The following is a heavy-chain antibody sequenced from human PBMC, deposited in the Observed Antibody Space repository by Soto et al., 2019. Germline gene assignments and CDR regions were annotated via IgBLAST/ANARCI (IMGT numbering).Heavy chain of an antibody. J-gene: IGHJ6*04. D-gene: IGHD3-16*01. Sequence: GGSLRLSCVGSGFVFSSYSMNWVRLAPGRGLEWVSYITNTGSTRLYAESVKGRFTISRDNARNSLYLQMNSLRAEDTAVYYCARPPTSILGLIYYYQMDVWGKGTAVTVSS. CDR3: ARPPTSILGLIYYYQMDV. V-gene: IGHV3-48*01. CDR1: GFVFSSYS. CDR2: ITNTGSTR.